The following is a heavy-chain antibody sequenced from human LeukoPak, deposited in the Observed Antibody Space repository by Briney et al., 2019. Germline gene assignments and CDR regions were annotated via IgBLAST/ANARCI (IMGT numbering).Heavy chain of an antibody. CDR2: IIPILGIA. J-gene: IGHJ4*02. Sequence: GASVKVSCKASGGTFSSYAISWVRQAPGQGLEWMGRIIPILGIANYAQKFQGRVTITADKSTSTAYMELSSLRSEDTAAYYCATCHLGWGSPRDYWGQGTLVTVSS. V-gene: IGHV1-69*04. D-gene: IGHD7-27*01. CDR3: ATCHLGWGSPRDY. CDR1: GGTFSSYA.